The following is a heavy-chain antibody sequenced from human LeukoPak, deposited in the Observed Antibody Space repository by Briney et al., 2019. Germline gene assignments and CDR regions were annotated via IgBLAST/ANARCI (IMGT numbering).Heavy chain of an antibody. D-gene: IGHD2-2*02. CDR3: ARDVRMAIPSGGY. CDR1: GYTFTGYY. J-gene: IGHJ4*02. CDR2: INPNSGGT. V-gene: IGHV1-2*02. Sequence: ASVKVSFKASGYTFTGYYLHWVRQAPGQGLEWMGWINPNSGGTHCAQKFQDRVTMTRDTSITTAYTELSRLRSDDTAVYYCARDVRMAIPSGGYWGQGTLVTVSS.